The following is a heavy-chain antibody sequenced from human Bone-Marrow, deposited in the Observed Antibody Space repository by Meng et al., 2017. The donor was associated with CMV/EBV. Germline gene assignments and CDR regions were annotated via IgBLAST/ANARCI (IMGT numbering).Heavy chain of an antibody. D-gene: IGHD3-3*01. CDR1: GSTFSSYW. Sequence: GESLKISCVASGSTFSSYWMTWVRQAPGKGLEWVANIKQDGSAINYVDSVKGRFTISRDNAKNSLYLQMNSLRVEDTAVYYCAKGSGYLIDYWGQGTLVPSPQ. V-gene: IGHV3-7*01. J-gene: IGHJ4*02. CDR3: AKGSGYLIDY. CDR2: IKQDGSAI.